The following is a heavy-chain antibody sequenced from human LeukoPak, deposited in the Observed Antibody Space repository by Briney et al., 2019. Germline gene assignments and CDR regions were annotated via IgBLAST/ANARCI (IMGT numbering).Heavy chain of an antibody. Sequence: PGGSLRLSCAASGFPFSTYAMNWVCQAPGKGLEWVSVITGSGGFTQYADSVKGRFTISRDNSKNTVYLQMNSLRVEDTALYYCVRSLDYWGQGTLVTVSS. J-gene: IGHJ4*02. CDR2: ITGSGGFT. CDR1: GFPFSTYA. CDR3: VRSLDY. V-gene: IGHV3-23*01.